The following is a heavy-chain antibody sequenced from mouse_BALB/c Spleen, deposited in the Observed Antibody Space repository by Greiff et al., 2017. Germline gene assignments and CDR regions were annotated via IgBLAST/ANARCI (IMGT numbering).Heavy chain of an antibody. CDR3: ARRDYGNSTWAWFAY. J-gene: IGHJ3*01. Sequence: QVQLQQSGAELVKPGASVKLSCKASGYTFTSYDINWVRQRPEQGLEWIGWIFPGDGSTKYNEKFKGKATLTTDKSSSTAYMQLSRLTSEDSAVYFCARRDYGNSTWAWFAYWGQGTLVTVSA. CDR1: GYTFTSYD. CDR2: IFPGDGST. V-gene: IGHV1S56*01. D-gene: IGHD2-1*01.